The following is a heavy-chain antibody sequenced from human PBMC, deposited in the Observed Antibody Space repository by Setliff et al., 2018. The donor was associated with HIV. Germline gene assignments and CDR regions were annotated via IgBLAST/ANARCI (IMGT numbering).Heavy chain of an antibody. CDR1: GYTFTSYG. Sequence: SVKVSCKASGYTFTSYGISWVRQAPGQGLEWMGGIIPILGIANYAQKFQGRVTITTDTSTSIAYMEVRSLRSDDTAVYYCARVRVDDSSGYYQRWGYYMDVWGKGTTVTVSS. J-gene: IGHJ6*03. CDR2: IIPILGIA. V-gene: IGHV1-69*10. D-gene: IGHD3-22*01. CDR3: ARVRVDDSSGYYQRWGYYMDV.